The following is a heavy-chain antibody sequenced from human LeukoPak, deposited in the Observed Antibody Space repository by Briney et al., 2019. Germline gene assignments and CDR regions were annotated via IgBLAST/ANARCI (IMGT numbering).Heavy chain of an antibody. CDR2: ISAYNDNA. J-gene: IGHJ6*02. V-gene: IGHV1-18*01. CDR1: GYTFTSYF. Sequence: ASVKVSCKAAGYTFTSYFISWVRQAPGQGLEWMGWISAYNDNANYAQKFLGRVTMTTDTATSTAYMELWSLRSDDTAVFYCARANYYSGMDVWGQGTPVTVSS. CDR3: ARANYYSGMDV.